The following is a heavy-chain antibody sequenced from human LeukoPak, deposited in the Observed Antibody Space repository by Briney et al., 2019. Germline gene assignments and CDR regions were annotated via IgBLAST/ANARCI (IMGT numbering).Heavy chain of an antibody. D-gene: IGHD6-19*01. CDR1: GYSISNGYY. J-gene: IGHJ4*02. V-gene: IGHV4-38-2*02. Sequence: SETLSLTCTVSGYSISNGYYWDWIRQPPERGVEWIGNIYRSGSTSYHPSLISRVTISVDPPKNQFSLQVNSVTAADTAVYYCAKRHSSGWFHYWGQGTLLAVSS. CDR2: IYRSGST. CDR3: AKRHSSGWFHY.